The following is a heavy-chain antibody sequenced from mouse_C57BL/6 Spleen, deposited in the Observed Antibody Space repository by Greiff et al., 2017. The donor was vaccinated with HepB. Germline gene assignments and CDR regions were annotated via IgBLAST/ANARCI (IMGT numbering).Heavy chain of an antibody. Sequence: EVQLQQSGPELVKPGASVKIPCKASGYTFTDYNMDWVKQSHGKSLEWIGDINPNNGGTIYNQKFKGKATLTVDKSSSTAYMELRSLTSEDTAVYYCAPSYGTTFAYWGQGTLVTVSA. CDR3: APSYGTTFAY. CDR2: INPNNGGT. V-gene: IGHV1-18*01. J-gene: IGHJ3*01. D-gene: IGHD1-1*02. CDR1: GYTFTDYN.